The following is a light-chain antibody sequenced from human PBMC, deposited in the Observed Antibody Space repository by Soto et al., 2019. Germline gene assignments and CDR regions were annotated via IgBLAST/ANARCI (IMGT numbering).Light chain of an antibody. J-gene: IGLJ1*01. CDR1: SSDVGGYNY. Sequence: QLVLTQPASVSGSPGQSITISCTGTSSDVGGYNYVSWYQQHPGKAPKLMIYEVNNRPSGVSNRFSGSKSGNTASLTISGXXAEDEADYYCNSYTSSTTYVFGTGTKLTVL. CDR3: NSYTSSTTYV. CDR2: EVN. V-gene: IGLV2-14*01.